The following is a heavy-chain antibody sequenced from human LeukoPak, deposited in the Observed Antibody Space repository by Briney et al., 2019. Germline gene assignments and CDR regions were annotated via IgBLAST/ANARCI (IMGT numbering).Heavy chain of an antibody. J-gene: IGHJ4*02. CDR3: ARDRRVAGSLDYFEY. Sequence: PSETLSLTCSVSGDSISSYYWSWIRQPAGKGLEWIGRIYSSGSTNYNPSLKGRVTMSVDTSKNQFSLKLSSVTAADTAVYYCARDRRVAGSLDYFEYWGQGTLVTVSP. CDR1: GDSISSYY. V-gene: IGHV4-4*07. CDR2: IYSSGST.